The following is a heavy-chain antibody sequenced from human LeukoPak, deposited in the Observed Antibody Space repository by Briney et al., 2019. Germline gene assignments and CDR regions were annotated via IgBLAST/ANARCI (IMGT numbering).Heavy chain of an antibody. CDR2: IQYAGSDK. CDR1: GFTFNSYG. Sequence: GGSLRLSCAASGFTFNSYGMHWVRQAPGKGLEWVAFIQYAGSDKYYADSVKGRFTISRDNSKNTLYLQMNSLRAEDTAVYYCAKGRDVGTAIDYWGQGTLVTVSS. CDR3: AKGRDVGTAIDY. V-gene: IGHV3-30*02. J-gene: IGHJ4*02. D-gene: IGHD5-18*01.